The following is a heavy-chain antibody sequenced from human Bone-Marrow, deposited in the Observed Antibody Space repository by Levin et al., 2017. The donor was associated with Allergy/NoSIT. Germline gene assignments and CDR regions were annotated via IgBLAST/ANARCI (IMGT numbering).Heavy chain of an antibody. CDR3: TRGAGSYPWAVFDH. V-gene: IGHV3-30*04. Sequence: KGLEWVAVMSNDGNFKSYADSVKGRFTISRDNSEDTLYLQMNSLRPEDTGVYFCTRGAGSYPWAVFDHWGQGTLVTVSS. J-gene: IGHJ4*02. CDR2: MSNDGNFK. D-gene: IGHD3-10*01.